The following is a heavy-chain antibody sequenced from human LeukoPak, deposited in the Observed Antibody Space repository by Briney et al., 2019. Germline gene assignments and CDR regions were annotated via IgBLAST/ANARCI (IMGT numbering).Heavy chain of an antibody. Sequence: SETLSLTCTVSGGSVSSGSYYWSWIRQPPGKGLEWIGYIYYSGSTNYNPSLKSRVTISVDTSKNQFSLKLSSVTAADTAVYYCARAPRYHDILTGFFEFDPWGQGTLVTVSS. CDR2: IYYSGST. CDR3: ARAPRYHDILTGFFEFDP. V-gene: IGHV4-61*01. CDR1: GGSVSSGSYY. D-gene: IGHD3-9*01. J-gene: IGHJ5*02.